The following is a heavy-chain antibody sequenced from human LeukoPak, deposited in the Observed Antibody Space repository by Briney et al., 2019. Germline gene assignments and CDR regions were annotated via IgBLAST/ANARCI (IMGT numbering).Heavy chain of an antibody. CDR2: IIPIFGTA. V-gene: IGHV1-69*13. Sequence: ASVKVSCKASGGTFSSYAISWVRQAPGQGLEWMGGIIPIFGTANYAQKFQGRVTITADESTSTAYMELSSLRSEDTAVYYCASPGRGYYYYFDYWGQGTLVTVSS. J-gene: IGHJ4*02. CDR1: GGTFSSYA. CDR3: ASPGRGYYYYFDY. D-gene: IGHD2-15*01.